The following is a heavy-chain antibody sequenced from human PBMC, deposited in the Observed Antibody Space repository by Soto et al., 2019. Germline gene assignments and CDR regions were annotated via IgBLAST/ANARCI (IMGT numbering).Heavy chain of an antibody. CDR2: IYPGDSDT. J-gene: IGHJ6*02. CDR3: AKGRSYYYYYGVDV. Sequence: GESLKISCKASGYSFTTYWIGWVRQMPGKGLEWMGIIYPGDSDTKYSPSLQGQVSISADTSISTAYLQWTSLRAEDTALYYCAKGRSYYYYYGVDVWGQGTTVTVSS. CDR1: GYSFTTYW. V-gene: IGHV5-51*01.